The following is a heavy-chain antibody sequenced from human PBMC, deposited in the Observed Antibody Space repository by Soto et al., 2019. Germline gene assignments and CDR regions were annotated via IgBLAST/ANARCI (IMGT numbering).Heavy chain of an antibody. CDR1: GGTFSSYA. CDR3: ARDEAYCSGGSCFRGRWDDY. J-gene: IGHJ4*02. D-gene: IGHD2-15*01. V-gene: IGHV1-69*19. Sequence: QVQLVQSGAEVKKPGSSVKVSCKASGGTFSSYAISWVRQAPGQGLEWMGGIIPIFGTTNYAQKFQGRVMITADESTSTPYMELSSLRSEDTAVYFCARDEAYCSGGSCFRGRWDDYWGQGPLVTVSS. CDR2: IIPIFGTT.